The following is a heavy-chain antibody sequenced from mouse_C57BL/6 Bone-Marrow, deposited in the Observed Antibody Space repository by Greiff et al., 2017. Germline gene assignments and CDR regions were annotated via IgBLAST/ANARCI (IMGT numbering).Heavy chain of an antibody. J-gene: IGHJ4*01. Sequence: EVKLVESGGDLVKPGGSLKLSCAASGFTFSSYGMSWVRQTPDKRLEWVATISSGGSYTYYPDSVKGRFTISRDNAKNTLYLQMSSLKSEDTAMYYCARHLCDYGLNYLGQGTSVTVSS. CDR2: ISSGGSYT. CDR3: ARHLCDYGLNY. D-gene: IGHD2-4*01. CDR1: GFTFSSYG. V-gene: IGHV5-6*01.